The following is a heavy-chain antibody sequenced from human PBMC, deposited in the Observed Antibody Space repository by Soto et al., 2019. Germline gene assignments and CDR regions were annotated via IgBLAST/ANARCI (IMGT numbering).Heavy chain of an antibody. D-gene: IGHD3-9*01. J-gene: IGHJ5*02. V-gene: IGHV4-34*01. CDR2: INHSGST. CDR3: ARELLYYDILTGSVSGWFDP. CDR1: GGSFSGYY. Sequence: SETLSLTCAVYGGSFSGYYWSWIRQPPGKGLEWIGEINHSGSTNYNPSLKSRVTISVDTSKNQFSLKLSSVTAADTAVYYCARELLYYDILTGSVSGWFDPWGQGTLVTVSS.